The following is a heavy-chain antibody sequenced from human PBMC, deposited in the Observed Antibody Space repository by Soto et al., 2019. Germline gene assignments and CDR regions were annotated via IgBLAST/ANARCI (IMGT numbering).Heavy chain of an antibody. CDR3: ARWGTTGGLDV. J-gene: IGHJ1*01. D-gene: IGHD3-16*01. V-gene: IGHV3-30*19. CDR1: GFTFRSYV. CDR2: TSYDGSDK. Sequence: VQLVESGGGVVQPGTSLRVSCVGSGFTFRSYVIHWVRQAPGKGLEWVPLTSYDGSDKYYGDSVRGRFTISRDNSRNTVDLQMDSLRLEDTALYYCARWGTTGGLDVWGQGTLVSVSS.